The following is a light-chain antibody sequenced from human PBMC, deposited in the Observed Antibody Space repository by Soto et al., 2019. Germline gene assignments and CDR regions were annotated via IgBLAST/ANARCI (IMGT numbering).Light chain of an antibody. CDR2: TDN. CDR3: AAWDDNLRGYWV. CDR1: TSNIGNNG. V-gene: IGLV1-47*02. Sequence: QSVLTQPPSVSEAPGQRVTISCSGGTSNIGNNGVNWYQHLPGTAPKLLIYTDNQRPSGVPDRFSGSKSGTSASLAISGLRSEDEADYFCAAWDDNLRGYWVFGGGTKLTVL. J-gene: IGLJ2*01.